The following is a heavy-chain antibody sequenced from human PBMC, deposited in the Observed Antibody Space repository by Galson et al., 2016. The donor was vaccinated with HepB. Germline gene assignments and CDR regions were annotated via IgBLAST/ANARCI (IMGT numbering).Heavy chain of an antibody. V-gene: IGHV1-46*01. CDR1: GYIFTAHY. D-gene: IGHD2-21*01. Sequence: SVKVSCKASGYIFTAHYMHWVRQAPGQGLEWMGIINPSRGSTSYTPKFHGRITMTSDSSTNTVHMELSSLTYEDTAVYFCARAASEIPRVISDSWGQGSLIVVPS. CDR2: INPSRGST. CDR3: ARAASEIPRVISDS. J-gene: IGHJ4*02.